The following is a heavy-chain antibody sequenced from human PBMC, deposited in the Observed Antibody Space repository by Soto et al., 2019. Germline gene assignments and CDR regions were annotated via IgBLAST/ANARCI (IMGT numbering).Heavy chain of an antibody. D-gene: IGHD6-13*01. CDR1: GFTFRNYA. CDR3: AGYSSSIGFDP. J-gene: IGHJ5*02. Sequence: GRSLRLSCAASGFTFRNYAMSWVRQAPGKGLEWVSAISGTGGSTYYADSVKGRFTISRDNSKNTLYLQMNSLRAEDTAVYYCAGYSSSIGFDPWGQGTLVTVSS. CDR2: ISGTGGST. V-gene: IGHV3-23*01.